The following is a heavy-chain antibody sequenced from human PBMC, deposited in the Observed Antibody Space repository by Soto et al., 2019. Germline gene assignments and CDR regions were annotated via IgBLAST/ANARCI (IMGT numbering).Heavy chain of an antibody. D-gene: IGHD2-2*01. J-gene: IGHJ4*02. CDR1: GFTFSSYG. CDR3: AKDRYCSSTSCWPRVFDY. V-gene: IGHV3-30*18. Sequence: QVQLVESGGGVVQPGRSLRLSCAASGFTFSSYGMHWVRQAPGKGLEWVAVISYDGSNKYYADSVKGRFTISRDNSKNTLYLQMNSLRAEDRAVYYCAKDRYCSSTSCWPRVFDYWGQGTLVTVSS. CDR2: ISYDGSNK.